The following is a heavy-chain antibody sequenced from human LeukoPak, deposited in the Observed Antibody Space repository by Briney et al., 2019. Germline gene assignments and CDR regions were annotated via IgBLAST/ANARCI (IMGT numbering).Heavy chain of an antibody. J-gene: IGHJ4*02. Sequence: ASVKVSCKASGYTFTGYYMHWVRQAPGQGLEWIGRINPNSGGTNYAQKFQGRVTMTRDTSISTAYMELSRLRSDDTAVYYCTRDRGYDYFFDYWGQGTLVTVSS. CDR2: INPNSGGT. CDR1: GYTFTGYY. D-gene: IGHD5-12*01. V-gene: IGHV1-2*06. CDR3: TRDRGYDYFFDY.